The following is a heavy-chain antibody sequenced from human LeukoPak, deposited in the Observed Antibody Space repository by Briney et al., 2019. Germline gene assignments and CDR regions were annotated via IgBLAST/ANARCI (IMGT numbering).Heavy chain of an antibody. CDR2: ISNDGGSK. J-gene: IGHJ4*02. D-gene: IGHD5-24*01. V-gene: IGHV3-30-3*01. CDR1: GFTFSSYS. CDR3: ARDDENGYNSLDY. Sequence: GGSLRLSCAASGFTFSSYSMHWVRQAPGKGLECVAVISNDGGSKYHADSVKGRFTISRDNSKNTLYLQMNSLRADDTAVFYCARDDENGYNSLDYWGQGTLVTVSS.